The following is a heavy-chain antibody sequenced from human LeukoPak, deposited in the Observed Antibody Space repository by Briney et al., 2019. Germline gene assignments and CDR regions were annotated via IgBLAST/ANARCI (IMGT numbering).Heavy chain of an antibody. CDR3: ARGRGYYYDSSGYYAYFDY. J-gene: IGHJ4*02. D-gene: IGHD3-22*01. V-gene: IGHV4-34*01. CDR2: INHSGST. Sequence: SETLSLTCAVYGGSFSGYYWSWIRQPPGKGLEWLGEINHSGSTNYNPSLKSRVTISVDTSKNQFSLKLSSVTAADTAVYYCARGRGYYYDSSGYYAYFDYWGQGTLVTVSS. CDR1: GGSFSGYY.